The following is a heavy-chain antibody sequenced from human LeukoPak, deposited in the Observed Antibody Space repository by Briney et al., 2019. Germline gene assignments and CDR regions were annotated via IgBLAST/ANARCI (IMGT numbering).Heavy chain of an antibody. J-gene: IGHJ6*02. D-gene: IGHD3-3*01. CDR1: GGSVSSGSHY. V-gene: IGHV4-61*01. Sequence: PSETLSLTCTVSGGSVSSGSHYWSWIRQPPGKGLEWIGYIYYSGSTNYNPSLKSRVTISVDTSKNQFSLKLSSVTAADTAVYYCARDRRDFWSALYYYYGMDVWGQGTTVTVSS. CDR3: ARDRRDFWSALYYYYGMDV. CDR2: IYYSGST.